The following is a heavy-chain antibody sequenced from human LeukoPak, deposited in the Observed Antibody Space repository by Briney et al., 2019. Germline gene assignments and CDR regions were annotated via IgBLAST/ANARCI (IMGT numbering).Heavy chain of an antibody. Sequence: PGGSLRLSCTGSGFTVGTTSMSWVRQAPGKGLEWVSAISGSGGSTYYADSVKGRFTISRDKSKNTLYLQMNSLRAEDTAVYYCAKGLAVAGHFDYRGQGTLVTVSS. D-gene: IGHD6-19*01. CDR1: GFTVGTTS. V-gene: IGHV3-23*01. CDR3: AKGLAVAGHFDY. CDR2: ISGSGGST. J-gene: IGHJ4*02.